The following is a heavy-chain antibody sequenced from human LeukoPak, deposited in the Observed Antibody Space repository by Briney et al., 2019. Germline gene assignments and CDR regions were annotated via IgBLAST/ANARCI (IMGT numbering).Heavy chain of an antibody. CDR1: GFTFSSYA. CDR3: AKDRRIYSSIYDAFDI. CDR2: ISGSGGST. D-gene: IGHD6-13*01. Sequence: GGSLRLSCAASGFTFSSYAMSWVRQAPGKGLEWVSAISGSGGSTYYADSVKGRFTISRDNSKNTLYLQMNSLRAEDTAVYYCAKDRRIYSSIYDAFDIWGQGTMVTVSS. J-gene: IGHJ3*02. V-gene: IGHV3-23*01.